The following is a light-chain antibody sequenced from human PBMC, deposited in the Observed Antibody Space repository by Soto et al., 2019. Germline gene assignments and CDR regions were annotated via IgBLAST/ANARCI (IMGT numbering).Light chain of an antibody. V-gene: IGLV2-8*01. Sequence: QSALTQPPSASGSPGQSVTISCTGTSSDVGGYNYVSWYQQYPGKAPKLMIYEVSKRPSGVPDRFSGSKSGNTASLTVSGLQAEDEADSYCCSSVGSNYVFGTGTKVTVL. CDR2: EVS. J-gene: IGLJ1*01. CDR1: SSDVGGYNY. CDR3: CSSVGSNYV.